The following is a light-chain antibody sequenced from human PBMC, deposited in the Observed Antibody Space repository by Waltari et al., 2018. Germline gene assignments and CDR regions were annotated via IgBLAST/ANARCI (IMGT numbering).Light chain of an antibody. CDR1: SSDVCGFNY. V-gene: IGLV2-11*01. CDR2: EVT. Sequence: QSALTQPRPVSGSPGQSVTISCTVTSSDVCGFNYVSVFQQHPGQAPKLILYEVTKRPYEVPGRFSGPTSGNWASLTISGLQSEDDSDYYCCSYAGFYTYVVGTGTKVTVL. CDR3: CSYAGFYTYV. J-gene: IGLJ1*01.